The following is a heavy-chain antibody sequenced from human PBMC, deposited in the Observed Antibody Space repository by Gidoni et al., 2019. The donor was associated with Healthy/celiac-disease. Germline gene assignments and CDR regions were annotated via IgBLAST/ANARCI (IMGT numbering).Heavy chain of an antibody. Sequence: QVQLVESGGGVVQPGRSLRLSCAAPGFTFSSYGMHWVRQAPGKGLEWVAVISYDGSNKYYADSVKGRFTISRDNSKNTLYLQMNSLRAEDTAVYYCAKFDRRVHQGSSAFEIWGQGTMVTVSS. CDR1: GFTFSSYG. D-gene: IGHD2-2*01. CDR3: AKFDRRVHQGSSAFEI. J-gene: IGHJ3*02. V-gene: IGHV3-30*18. CDR2: ISYDGSNK.